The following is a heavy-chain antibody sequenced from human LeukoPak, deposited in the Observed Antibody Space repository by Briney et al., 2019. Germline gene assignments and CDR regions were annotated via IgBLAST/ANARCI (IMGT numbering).Heavy chain of an antibody. J-gene: IGHJ6*02. CDR3: ARAPNSGSYYYYYSMDV. D-gene: IGHD1-26*01. CDR2: IYYSGST. CDR1: GGSISSYY. V-gene: IGHV4-59*08. Sequence: SETLSLTCTVSGGSISSYYWSWIRQPPGKGLEWIGYIYYSGSTNYNPSLKSRVTISVDTSKNQFSLKLSSVTAADTAVYYCARAPNSGSYYYYYSMDVWGQGTTVTVSS.